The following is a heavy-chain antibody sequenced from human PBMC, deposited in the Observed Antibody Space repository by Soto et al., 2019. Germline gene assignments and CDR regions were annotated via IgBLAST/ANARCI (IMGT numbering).Heavy chain of an antibody. J-gene: IGHJ6*02. CDR3: ARGLYSSTRIYGMDV. CDR1: GYTFTGYY. Sequence: ASVKVSCKASGYTFTGYYMHWVRQAPGQGLEWMGWINPNSGGTNYAQKLQSWVTMTRDTSISTAYMELSRLRSDDTAVFYCARGLYSSTRIYGMDVWGQGTTVTVSS. CDR2: INPNSGGT. V-gene: IGHV1-2*04. D-gene: IGHD6-13*01.